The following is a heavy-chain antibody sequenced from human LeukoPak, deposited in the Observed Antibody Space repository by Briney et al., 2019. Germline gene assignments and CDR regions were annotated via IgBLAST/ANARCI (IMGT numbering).Heavy chain of an antibody. V-gene: IGHV4-34*01. J-gene: IGHJ4*02. CDR1: GGSFSGYY. D-gene: IGHD2-21*02. CDR2: INHSGST. Sequence: SETLSLTCAVYGGSFSGYYWSWIRQPPGKGLEWIGEINHSGSTNYNPSLKSRVTISVDTSKNQFSLKLSSVTAADTAVYYCARGAPGHIVVVTATYYFDYWGQGTLVTVSS. CDR3: ARGAPGHIVVVTATYYFDY.